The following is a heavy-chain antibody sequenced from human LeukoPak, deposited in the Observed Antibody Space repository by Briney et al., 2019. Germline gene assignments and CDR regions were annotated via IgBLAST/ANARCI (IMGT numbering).Heavy chain of an antibody. CDR1: GFSFNEYG. CDR2: IDWNSGSI. V-gene: IGHV3-9*01. J-gene: IGHJ6*03. Sequence: GGSLRLSCVGFGFSFNEYGMHWVRQAPGKGLEWVSGIDWNSGSIGYADSVKGRFTISRHNARNSLYLQVDSLRPEDTAVYYCVRPNYQVSGSCFYYMDVWGKGTTVTVSS. CDR3: VRPNYQVSGSCFYYMDV. D-gene: IGHD5-24*01.